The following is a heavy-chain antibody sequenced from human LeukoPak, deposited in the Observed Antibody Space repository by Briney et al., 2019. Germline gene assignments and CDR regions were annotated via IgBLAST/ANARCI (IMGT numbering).Heavy chain of an antibody. V-gene: IGHV1-69*04. J-gene: IGHJ4*02. CDR2: IIPILGIA. CDR3: ARGMGRDGYNLDY. Sequence: SVTVSCKASGGTFSSYAISWVRQAPGQGLEWMGRIIPILGIANYAQKFQGRVTITADKSTSTAYMELSSLRSEDTAVYYCARGMGRDGYNLDYWGQGTLVTVSS. D-gene: IGHD5-24*01. CDR1: GGTFSSYA.